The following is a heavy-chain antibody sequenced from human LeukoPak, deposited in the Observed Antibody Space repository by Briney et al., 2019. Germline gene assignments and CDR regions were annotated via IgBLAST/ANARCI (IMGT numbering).Heavy chain of an antibody. CDR2: INHSGST. D-gene: IGHD3-3*01. Sequence: SETLSLTCAVYGGSFSGYYWSWIRQPPGKGLEWIGEINHSGSTNYNPSLKSRVTISVDTSKNQFSLKLSSVTAADTAVYYCARADTTIFGVVSFDYWGQGTLVTVS. J-gene: IGHJ4*02. V-gene: IGHV4-34*01. CDR3: ARADTTIFGVVSFDY. CDR1: GGSFSGYY.